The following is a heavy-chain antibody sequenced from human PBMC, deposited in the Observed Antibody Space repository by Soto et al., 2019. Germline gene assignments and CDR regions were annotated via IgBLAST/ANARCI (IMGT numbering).Heavy chain of an antibody. V-gene: IGHV4-39*01. D-gene: IGHD5-18*01. J-gene: IGHJ2*01. Sequence: QLQLQESGPGLVRPSETLSLTCTVSGGPISSSSYYWGWIRQAPGKGLEWLATIYYTGYTYHSPSLKSHVTISVDTSKNQFSLKLTSVTAADTALYYCARSAIATHWFFDLWGRGTLVTVSS. CDR1: GGPISSSSYY. CDR3: ARSAIATHWFFDL. CDR2: IYYTGYT.